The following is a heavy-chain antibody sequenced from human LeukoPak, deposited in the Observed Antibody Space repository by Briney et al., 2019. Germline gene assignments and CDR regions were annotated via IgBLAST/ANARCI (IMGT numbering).Heavy chain of an antibody. CDR1: GGSISSHY. CDR2: IYSSGIT. V-gene: IGHV4-59*08. J-gene: IGHJ4*02. Sequence: SETLSLTCTVSGGSISSHYWTWIRQPPGKGLEWIGYIYSSGITNYNPSLTSRLTISVDTSSNQFSLDLRSMTAADTAVYYCARQLSSSWNFDYWGRGTLVTVSS. CDR3: ARQLSSSWNFDY. D-gene: IGHD6-13*01.